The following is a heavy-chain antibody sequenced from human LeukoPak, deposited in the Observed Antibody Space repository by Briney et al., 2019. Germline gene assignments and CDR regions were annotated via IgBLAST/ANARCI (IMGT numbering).Heavy chain of an antibody. J-gene: IGHJ4*02. Sequence: GGSLRLSCAASGFTFSNYWMSWVRQAPGKRLEWVANIKEDGSEKYYVDSVKGRFTISRDNARNSLYLQMNSLRAEDTAVYYCASGRQLGYWGQGTLVTVSS. CDR2: IKEDGSEK. V-gene: IGHV3-7*01. CDR3: ASGRQLGY. CDR1: GFTFSNYW. D-gene: IGHD6-13*01.